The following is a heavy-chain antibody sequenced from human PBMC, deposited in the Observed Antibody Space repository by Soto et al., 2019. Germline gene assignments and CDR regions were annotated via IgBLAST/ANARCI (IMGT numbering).Heavy chain of an antibody. Sequence: QVQLVESGGGVVQPGRSLRLSCAASGFSFSTTGMHWVRQAPGKGLEWVAMISHDGGAVHFADSVKGRFTISRDDSKNTLYLQMNILRPEATAVYYCSKDLYSSDWYNYFDPWGQGTLVTVSS. V-gene: IGHV3-30*18. CDR1: GFSFSTTG. D-gene: IGHD6-19*01. CDR2: ISHDGGAV. J-gene: IGHJ5*02. CDR3: SKDLYSSDWYNYFDP.